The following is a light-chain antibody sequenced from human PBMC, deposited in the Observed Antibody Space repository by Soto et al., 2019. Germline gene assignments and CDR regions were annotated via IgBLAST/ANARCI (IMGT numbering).Light chain of an antibody. CDR1: SSDVGGYNY. CDR3: SSYVGSNRGV. J-gene: IGLJ3*02. CDR2: EVN. Sequence: QSALTQPPSASGSPGQSVTISCTGSSSDVGGYNYVSWYQHHPGKAPRLMIYEVNKRPSGVPDRFSGSKSGNTASLTVSWLQAEDEADYYCSSYVGSNRGVFGGGTKVTVL. V-gene: IGLV2-8*01.